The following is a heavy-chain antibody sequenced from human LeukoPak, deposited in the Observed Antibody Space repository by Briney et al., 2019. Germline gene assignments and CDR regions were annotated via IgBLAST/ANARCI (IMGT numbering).Heavy chain of an antibody. D-gene: IGHD1-26*01. V-gene: IGHV3-30-3*01. CDR1: GFTFSDYA. Sequence: PGGSLRLSCAASGFTFSDYAMHWVRQAPGKGLEWVAVISYDGSNKFYADSVKGRFTISRDNSKNTLYMQTNSLRAADTAVYYCARGNSGSHFDYWGQGTLATVSS. CDR3: ARGNSGSHFDY. J-gene: IGHJ4*02. CDR2: ISYDGSNK.